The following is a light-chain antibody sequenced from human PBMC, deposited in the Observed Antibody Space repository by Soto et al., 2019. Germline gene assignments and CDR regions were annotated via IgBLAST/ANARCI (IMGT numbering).Light chain of an antibody. Sequence: QSVLTQPPSASGSPGQSVTISCTGTSSDVGNYNYVSWYQQHPGKAPKLEIYEFNKRPSGVPDRFSGSKSGNTASLTFSGLQADDEADYCCSAYAGSNDFVVFGGGTKLAVL. J-gene: IGLJ2*01. CDR2: EFN. CDR1: SSDVGNYNY. V-gene: IGLV2-8*01. CDR3: SAYAGSNDFVV.